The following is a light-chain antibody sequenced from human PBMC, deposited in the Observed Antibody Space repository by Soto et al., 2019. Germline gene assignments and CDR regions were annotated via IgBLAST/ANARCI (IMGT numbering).Light chain of an antibody. CDR1: SSDVGGYDY. CDR2: EVS. V-gene: IGLV2-14*01. J-gene: IGLJ1*01. CDR3: SSYSISTAYL. Sequence: QSALTQPASVSGSPGQSITISCTGTSSDVGGYDYVSRYQLHPGKAPKLMVFEVSNRPSGVSYRFSGSKSGNTASLTISGLQAEDEADYFCSSYSISTAYLFGTGTKLTVL.